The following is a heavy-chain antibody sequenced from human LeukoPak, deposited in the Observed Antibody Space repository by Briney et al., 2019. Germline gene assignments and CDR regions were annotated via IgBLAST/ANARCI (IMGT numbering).Heavy chain of an antibody. CDR1: GFTFSNFN. J-gene: IGHJ4*02. CDR3: AKDLIAVAGRKGGVFDY. V-gene: IGHV3-30*02. CDR2: ILFDGSNT. Sequence: GGSLRLSCAASGFTFSNFNMHWVRQSPGKGLEWVAFILFDGSNTKYEDSVKGRFTISRDNSKNTLYLQMNSLRAEDTAVYYCAKDLIAVAGRKGGVFDYWGQGTLVTVSS. D-gene: IGHD6-19*01.